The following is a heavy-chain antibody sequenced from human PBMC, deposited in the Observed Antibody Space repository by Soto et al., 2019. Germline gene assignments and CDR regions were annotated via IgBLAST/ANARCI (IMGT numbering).Heavy chain of an antibody. Sequence: QVQLVQSGAEVKKPGSSVKVSCKASGGTFSSYAISWVRQAPGQGLEWMGVIIPIFGTANYAQKFQGRVTITADESTSTAYMELSSLRSEDTAVYYCARDGSSGPRYYYGMDVWGQGTTVTVSS. CDR2: IIPIFGTA. V-gene: IGHV1-69*01. CDR1: GGTFSSYA. CDR3: ARDGSSGPRYYYGMDV. D-gene: IGHD2-15*01. J-gene: IGHJ6*02.